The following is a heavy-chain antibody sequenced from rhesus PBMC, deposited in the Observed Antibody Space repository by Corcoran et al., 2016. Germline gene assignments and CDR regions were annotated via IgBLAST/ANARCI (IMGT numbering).Heavy chain of an antibody. V-gene: IGHV4-160*01. J-gene: IGHJ3*01. Sequence: QVQLQESGPGLVKPSETLSLTCAVSGGSISSNYWSWIRQPPGKGLGWIGRVYGRRGSPDYNPSLQSRLTISTGTCQTQFSLTLNSLTAADTAVYYCARNGGKTGDAFDFWGQGFGVTVSS. CDR2: VYGRRGSP. CDR3: ARNGGKTGDAFDF. CDR1: GGSISSNY. D-gene: IGHD1-32*01.